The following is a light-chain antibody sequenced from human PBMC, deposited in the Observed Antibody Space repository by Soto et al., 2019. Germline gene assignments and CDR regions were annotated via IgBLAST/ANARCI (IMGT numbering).Light chain of an antibody. CDR2: EVT. J-gene: IGLJ1*01. CDR1: SSDVGGYNF. CDR3: SSYGGSNNFV. V-gene: IGLV2-8*01. Sequence: QSALTQPPSASGSPGQSVTISCTGTSSDVGGYNFVSWYQHFPGKAPELIIYEVTKRPSGVPDRFSGSKSGNTASLTVSGLQTDDEADYYCSSYGGSNNFVFGTGTKVTVL.